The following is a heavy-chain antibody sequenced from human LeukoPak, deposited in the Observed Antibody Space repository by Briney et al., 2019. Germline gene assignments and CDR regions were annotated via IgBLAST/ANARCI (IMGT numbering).Heavy chain of an antibody. D-gene: IGHD3-22*01. CDR2: IYYSGST. CDR3: ARYYYDSSGFDY. CDR1: GGSISSGDYY. Sequence: PSETLSLTCTVSGGSISSGDYYWSWIRQPPEKGLEWIGYIYYSGSTYYNPSLKSRATISVDTSKNQFSLKLSSVTAADTAVYYCARYYYDSSGFDYWGQGTLVTVSS. J-gene: IGHJ4*02. V-gene: IGHV4-30-4*08.